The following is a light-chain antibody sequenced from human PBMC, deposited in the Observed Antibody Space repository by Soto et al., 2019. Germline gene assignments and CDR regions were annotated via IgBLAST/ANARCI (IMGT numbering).Light chain of an antibody. J-gene: IGLJ1*01. CDR1: TSDVGRYNY. V-gene: IGLV2-14*03. CDR3: NSFTTSSTYV. CDR2: DVS. Sequence: QSVLTQPASVSGSPGQSISISCTGTTSDVGRYNYVSWYQQHPGKAPKLMIYDVSYRPSWVSNRFSGSTSGITASLTISGLKYEDESDYYCNSFTTSSTYVFGTGTKVXVL.